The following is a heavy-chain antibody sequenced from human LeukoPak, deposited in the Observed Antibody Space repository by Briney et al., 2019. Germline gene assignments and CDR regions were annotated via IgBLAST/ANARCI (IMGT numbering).Heavy chain of an antibody. J-gene: IGHJ4*02. CDR3: ARESVLRYFDWLSSPRWIDY. Sequence: SETLSLTCTVSGGSISSYYWSWIRQPPGKGLEWIGYIYYSGSTNYNPSLKSRVTISVDTSKNQFSLKLNSVTPEDTAVYYCARESVLRYFDWLSSPRWIDYWGQGTLVTVSS. V-gene: IGHV4-59*12. CDR1: GGSISSYY. CDR2: IYYSGST. D-gene: IGHD3-9*01.